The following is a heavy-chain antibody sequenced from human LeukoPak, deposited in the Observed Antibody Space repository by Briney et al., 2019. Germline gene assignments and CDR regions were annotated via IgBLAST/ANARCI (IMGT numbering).Heavy chain of an antibody. Sequence: SETLSLTCTVSGGSMSSSSYYWGWIRQPPGKGLEWIGSIYYSGSTYYNPSLKSRVTISVDTSKNQFSLKLSSVTAADTAVYYRARGRIAAAGRGPGVDYWGQGTLVTVSS. J-gene: IGHJ4*02. CDR3: ARGRIAAAGRGPGVDY. CDR1: GGSMSSSSYY. CDR2: IYYSGST. V-gene: IGHV4-39*07. D-gene: IGHD6-13*01.